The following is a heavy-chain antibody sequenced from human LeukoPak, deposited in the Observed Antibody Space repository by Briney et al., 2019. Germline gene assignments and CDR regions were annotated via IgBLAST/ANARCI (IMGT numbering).Heavy chain of an antibody. J-gene: IGHJ4*02. CDR3: ARSRITMVRGVIPPYFDY. CDR1: GGTFSSYA. Sequence: SVKVSCKASGGTFSSYAISWVRQAPGQGLEWMGGIIPIFGTANYAQKFQGRVTITTDESTSTAYMELSSLRSEDTAVYYCARSRITMVRGVIPPYFDYWGQGTLVTVSS. D-gene: IGHD3-10*01. V-gene: IGHV1-69*05. CDR2: IIPIFGTA.